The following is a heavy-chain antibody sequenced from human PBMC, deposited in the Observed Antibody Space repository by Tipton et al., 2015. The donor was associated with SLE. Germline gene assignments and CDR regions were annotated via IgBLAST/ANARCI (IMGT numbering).Heavy chain of an antibody. CDR1: GYSISSAYS. J-gene: IGHJ3*02. V-gene: IGHV4-38-2*01. Sequence: TLSLTCAVSGYSISSAYSWGWIRQPPGKGLEWIGSIYHSGSTYYNPSLKSRVTISVDTSKNQFSLKLSSVTAADTAVYYCARARWYSSGSAMGDAFDIWGQGTMVTVSS. CDR2: IYHSGST. CDR3: ARARWYSSGSAMGDAFDI. D-gene: IGHD6-19*01.